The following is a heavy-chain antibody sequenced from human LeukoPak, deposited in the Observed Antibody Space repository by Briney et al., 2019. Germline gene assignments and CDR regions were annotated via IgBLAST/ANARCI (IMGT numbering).Heavy chain of an antibody. J-gene: IGHJ4*02. CDR2: IYYSGNT. CDR3: ARHASRALVGYPFDY. CDR1: GGSISSYY. Sequence: SETLSLTCTVSGGSISSYYWSWIRQPPGKGLEWIGYIYYSGNTNYNPSLKSRVTISVDTSKNQFSLKLSSVTAVDTAVYYCARHASRALVGYPFDYWGQGTLVTVSS. V-gene: IGHV4-59*08. D-gene: IGHD3-22*01.